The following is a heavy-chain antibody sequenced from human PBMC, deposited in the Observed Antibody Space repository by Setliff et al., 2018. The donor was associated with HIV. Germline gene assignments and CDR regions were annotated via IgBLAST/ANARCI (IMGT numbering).Heavy chain of an antibody. CDR2: INHSGST. Sequence: KASETLSLTCAVYGGSLSDHYWSWIRQPPGKGLEWIGGINHSGSTNYNPSLRSRVSISVDTSKNQFSLRLSSVTAADTAVYYCARDPSSSGWSEGLYYFDSWGRGTLVTVSS. V-gene: IGHV4-34*01. D-gene: IGHD6-19*01. CDR3: ARDPSSSGWSEGLYYFDS. CDR1: GGSLSDHY. J-gene: IGHJ4*02.